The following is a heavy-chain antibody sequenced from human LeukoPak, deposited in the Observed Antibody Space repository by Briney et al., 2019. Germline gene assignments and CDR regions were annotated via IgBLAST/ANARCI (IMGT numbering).Heavy chain of an antibody. Sequence: GGSLRLSCAASGITFSSYGMSWVRQAPGKGLEWVSSISSTGGTTYYADSVKGRFTISRDNSKNTLYLQMNSLRAEDTAIYYCVKDYGLPGGDRYAFHIWGHGTMVTVSS. J-gene: IGHJ3*02. CDR1: GITFSSYG. CDR3: VKDYGLPGGDRYAFHI. D-gene: IGHD2-21*02. V-gene: IGHV3-23*01. CDR2: ISSTGGTT.